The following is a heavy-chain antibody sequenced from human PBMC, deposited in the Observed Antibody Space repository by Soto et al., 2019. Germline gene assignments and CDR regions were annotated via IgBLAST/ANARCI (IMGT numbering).Heavy chain of an antibody. J-gene: IGHJ4*02. D-gene: IGHD6-13*01. CDR2: ISAYNGNT. V-gene: IGHV1-18*01. CDR1: GDTFTNSA. Sequence: ASVKVSCKASGDTFTNSAFIWVRQAPGQGLEWMGWISAYNGNTDYEQKFQGRVTMTTDTSTSTAHMELRSLRSDDTAVYYCAREGSRSGRPRPHTYIDYWGQGTLVTVSS. CDR3: AREGSRSGRPRPHTYIDY.